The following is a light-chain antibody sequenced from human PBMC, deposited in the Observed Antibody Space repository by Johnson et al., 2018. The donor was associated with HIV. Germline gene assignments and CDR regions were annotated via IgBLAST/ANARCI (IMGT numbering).Light chain of an antibody. CDR2: DND. J-gene: IGLJ1*01. Sequence: QSELTQPPSVAAAPGQKVTISCARNNSNIGNNYVSWYQHLPGTAPKLLSHDNDQRPSGIPDRSSGAKDSTSSTLDITGLQTVDGSDYYCGTGDSSLNASFVFGAGTKVPAL. CDR3: GTGDSSLNASFV. CDR1: NSNIGNNY. V-gene: IGLV1-51*01.